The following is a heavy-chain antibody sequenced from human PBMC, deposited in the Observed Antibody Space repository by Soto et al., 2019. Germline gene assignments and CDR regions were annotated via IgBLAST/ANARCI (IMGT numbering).Heavy chain of an antibody. CDR2: ISYDGSNK. CDR3: AKIEATISYYYGMDV. V-gene: IGHV3-30*18. Sequence: GESLKISCAASGFTFSSYGMHWVRQAPGKGLEWVAVISYDGSNKYYADSVKGRFTISRDNSKNTLYLQMNSLRAEDTAVYYCAKIEATISYYYGMDVWGQGTTVTVSS. J-gene: IGHJ6*02. CDR1: GFTFSSYG. D-gene: IGHD5-12*01.